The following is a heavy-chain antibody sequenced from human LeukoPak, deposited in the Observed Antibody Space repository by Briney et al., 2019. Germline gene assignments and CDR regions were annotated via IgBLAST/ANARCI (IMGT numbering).Heavy chain of an antibody. CDR1: GGTFSSYA. V-gene: IGHV1-69*05. Sequence: ASVKVSCKASGGTFSSYAISWVRQAPGQGLEWMGGIIPIFGIANYAQKFQGRVTITTDESTSTAYMELSSLRSEDTAVYYCARVEEGATNNYYYYYMDVWGKGTTVTVSS. D-gene: IGHD1-26*01. J-gene: IGHJ6*03. CDR2: IIPIFGIA. CDR3: ARVEEGATNNYYYYYMDV.